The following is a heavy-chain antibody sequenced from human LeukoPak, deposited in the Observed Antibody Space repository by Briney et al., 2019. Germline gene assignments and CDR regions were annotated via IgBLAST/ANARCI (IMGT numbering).Heavy chain of an antibody. D-gene: IGHD3-9*01. J-gene: IGHJ4*02. CDR3: ARGNYDILTGYKLFDY. CDR2: INHSGST. V-gene: IGHV4-34*01. CDR1: GGSFSGYY. Sequence: PSETLSLTCALYGGSFSGYYWSWIRQPPGKGLEWIGEINHSGSTNYNTSLKSRVTISLDTSKNQFSLKLSSVTAADTAVYYCARGNYDILTGYKLFDYWGQGTLVTVSS.